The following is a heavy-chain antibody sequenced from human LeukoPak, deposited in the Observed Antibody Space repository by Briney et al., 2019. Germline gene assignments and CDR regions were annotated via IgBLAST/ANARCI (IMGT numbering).Heavy chain of an antibody. J-gene: IGHJ4*02. Sequence: RASVKVSCKASGGTFSSYAISWVRQAPGQGLEWMGGIIPIFGTANYAQKFQGRVTITADESTSTAYMELSSLRSEDTAVYYCAKALGSSTNSFDYWGQGTLVTVSS. CDR3: AKALGSSTNSFDY. V-gene: IGHV1-69*13. CDR2: IIPIFGTA. D-gene: IGHD2-2*01. CDR1: GGTFSSYA.